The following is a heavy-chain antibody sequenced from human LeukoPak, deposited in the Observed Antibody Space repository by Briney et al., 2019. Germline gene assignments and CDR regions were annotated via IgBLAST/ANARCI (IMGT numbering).Heavy chain of an antibody. V-gene: IGHV3-30*02. D-gene: IGHD1-26*01. Sequence: PGGSLRLSCAASGFTFSSYGIHWVRQAPGKGLEWVAFIRYDGSNKYYADSVKGRFTISRDNSKNTLYLQMNSLRPEDTAAYYCAKDMGAIPDSWGQGTLVTVSS. CDR3: AKDMGAIPDS. J-gene: IGHJ4*02. CDR2: IRYDGSNK. CDR1: GFTFSSYG.